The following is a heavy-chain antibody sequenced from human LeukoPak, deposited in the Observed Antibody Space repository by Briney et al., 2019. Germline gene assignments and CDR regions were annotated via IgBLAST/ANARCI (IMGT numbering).Heavy chain of an antibody. CDR2: IDSSGST. V-gene: IGHV4-59*01. CDR3: ARAGERGYDY. CDR1: GDSISSYY. Sequence: PSETLSLTCTVSGDSISSYYWTWIRQPPGKGLEWIGCIDSSGSTKYNPSLKSRVTISVDTSKNQFSLKLSSVTPEDTAVYYCARAGERGYDYWGQGTLVTVSS. J-gene: IGHJ4*02. D-gene: IGHD5-18*01.